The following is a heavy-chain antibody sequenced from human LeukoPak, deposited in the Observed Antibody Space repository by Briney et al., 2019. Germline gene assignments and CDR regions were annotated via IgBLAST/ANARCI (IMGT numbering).Heavy chain of an antibody. D-gene: IGHD3-22*01. CDR2: IFYTGNT. Sequence: SETLSLTCTVSGGSITSSNFYWGWIRQPPGKGLEWIGSIFYTGNTYYQPSLSGRLSISLDTSKNLFSLRLNSVTAADTAVYYCARHYYDSSGYYIDQFYFDSWGQGTLVTVSS. CDR3: ARHYYDSSGYYIDQFYFDS. J-gene: IGHJ4*02. V-gene: IGHV4-39*07. CDR1: GGSITSSNFY.